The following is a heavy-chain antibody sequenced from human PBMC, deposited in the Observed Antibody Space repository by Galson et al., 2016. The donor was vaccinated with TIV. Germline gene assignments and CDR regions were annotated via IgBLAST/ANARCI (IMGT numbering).Heavy chain of an antibody. J-gene: IGHJ6*02. CDR1: DGSITGYY. Sequence: ETLSLTCTISDGSITGYYWSWVRQSAGKGLEWIGRIYSSGGTNHNPSLQSRVTMSVDTSKNHLTLKMTSVTAADTAVYYCVRDRGIAMPGTAGDVWGQGTTVIV. V-gene: IGHV4-4*07. D-gene: IGHD6-19*01. CDR2: IYSSGGT. CDR3: VRDRGIAMPGTAGDV.